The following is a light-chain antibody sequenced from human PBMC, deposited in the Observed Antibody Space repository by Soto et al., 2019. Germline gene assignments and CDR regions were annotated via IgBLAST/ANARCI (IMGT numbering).Light chain of an antibody. CDR1: QSVSSTS. J-gene: IGKJ1*01. CDR2: GAS. Sequence: EIVLTQSPGTLSLSPGERATHSCRASQSVSSTSLACYQQKPGQAPRLLIYGASTRATGIPDRFSGSGSGTDFTLTISRVEPEDFALYYCQQYGTSLWTFGQGTKVDIK. CDR3: QQYGTSLWT. V-gene: IGKV3-20*01.